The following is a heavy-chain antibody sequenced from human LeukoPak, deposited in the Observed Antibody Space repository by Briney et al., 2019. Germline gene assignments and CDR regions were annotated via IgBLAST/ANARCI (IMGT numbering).Heavy chain of an antibody. Sequence: PGGSLRLSCAASGFTFSSYGMHGGRQAPGKGLEWVAVISYDGSNKYYADSVKGRFSISRDNSKTTLYLQMNSLRAEDTAVYYCARDGGLDYGDYLVSGMDVWGKGTTVTVSS. D-gene: IGHD4-17*01. J-gene: IGHJ6*04. CDR3: ARDGGLDYGDYLVSGMDV. CDR2: ISYDGSNK. CDR1: GFTFSSYG. V-gene: IGHV3-30*03.